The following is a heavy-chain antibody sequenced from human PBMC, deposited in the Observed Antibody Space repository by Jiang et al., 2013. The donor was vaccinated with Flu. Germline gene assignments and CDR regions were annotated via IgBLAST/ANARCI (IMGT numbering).Heavy chain of an antibody. D-gene: IGHD6-19*01. V-gene: IGHV6-1*01. CDR1: GDSVSSNSAA. CDR3: ARRGNSSGWRPNAFDI. J-gene: IGHJ3*02. CDR2: AYYRSKWYN. Sequence: TSQTLSLTCAISGDSVSSNSAAWNWIRQSPSRGLEWLGRAYYRSKWYNDYAVSVKSRITINPDTSKNQFSLQLNSVTPEDTAVYYCARRGNSSGWRPNAFDIWGQGTMVTVSS.